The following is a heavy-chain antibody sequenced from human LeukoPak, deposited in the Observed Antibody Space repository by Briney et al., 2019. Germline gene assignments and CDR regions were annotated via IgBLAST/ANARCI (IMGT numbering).Heavy chain of an antibody. CDR3: ARETTVVSGPDY. CDR2: INPNSGGT. V-gene: IGHV1-2*02. Sequence: ASVKVSCKASGYTFTGYYMHWVRQAPGQGLEWMGWINPNSGGTNYAQKFQGRVTMTRVTSISTAYMELSRLRSDDTAVYYCARETTVVSGPDYWGQGTLVTVSS. J-gene: IGHJ4*02. CDR1: GYTFTGYY. D-gene: IGHD4-23*01.